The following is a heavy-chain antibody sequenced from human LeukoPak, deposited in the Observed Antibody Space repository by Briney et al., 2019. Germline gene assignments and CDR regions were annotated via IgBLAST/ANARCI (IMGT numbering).Heavy chain of an antibody. D-gene: IGHD2-2*03. V-gene: IGHV1-24*01. CDR3: ATSPGYCSSTSCYQFDY. J-gene: IGHJ4*02. Sequence: ASVKVSCKVSGYTLTELSMHWVRQAPGKGLEWMGGFDPEDGETIYAQKFQGRVTMTEDTSTDTAYMELSSPRSEDTAVYYCATSPGYCSSTSCYQFDYWGQGTLVTVSS. CDR1: GYTLTELS. CDR2: FDPEDGET.